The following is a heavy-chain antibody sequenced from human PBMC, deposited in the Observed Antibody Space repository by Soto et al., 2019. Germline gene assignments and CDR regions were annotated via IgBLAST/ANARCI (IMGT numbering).Heavy chain of an antibody. D-gene: IGHD2-21*01. CDR3: ASGTFNDISFDS. CDR1: GGSIDTGGFY. V-gene: IGHV4-31*03. J-gene: IGHJ4*02. Sequence: QVQLQESGPGLVKPSQTLTLTCSVSGGSIDTGGFYWSWARQIPGKGLQWIGYIYYTGAAYYNPALKSRVVISLDTSANQFSLSLTSLTAADTAVYYCASGTFNDISFDSWGQGRLVTVSS. CDR2: IYYTGAA.